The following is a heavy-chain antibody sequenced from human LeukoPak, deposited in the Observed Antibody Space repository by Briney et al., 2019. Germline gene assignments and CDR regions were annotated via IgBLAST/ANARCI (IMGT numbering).Heavy chain of an antibody. Sequence: GGSLRLSCAASGFIFNKYAMHWVRQAPGKGLEWVAVIASDGSDKHHADSVKGRFTISRDNSKNIVYLQMNSLRPEDTAIYFCAKDLQIGAAVYYFDYWGQGTLVTVSS. J-gene: IGHJ4*02. CDR1: GFIFNKYA. CDR2: IASDGSDK. V-gene: IGHV3-30*18. D-gene: IGHD6-13*01. CDR3: AKDLQIGAAVYYFDY.